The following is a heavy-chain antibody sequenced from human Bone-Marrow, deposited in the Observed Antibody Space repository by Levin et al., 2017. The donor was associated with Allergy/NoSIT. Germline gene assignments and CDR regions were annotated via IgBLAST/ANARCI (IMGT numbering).Heavy chain of an antibody. CDR3: AKDRRSTSSAFEY. CDR1: GFTFNDYA. D-gene: IGHD6-6*01. J-gene: IGHJ4*02. Sequence: GGSLRLSCVTSGFTFNDYAMQWVRQAPGKGLEWVSGISWNSGSVDYADSVKGRFTISRHNAKNSLYLQMNSLRPEDTGLYYCAKDRRSTSSAFEYWGQGTLVTVSS. CDR2: ISWNSGSV. V-gene: IGHV3-9*01.